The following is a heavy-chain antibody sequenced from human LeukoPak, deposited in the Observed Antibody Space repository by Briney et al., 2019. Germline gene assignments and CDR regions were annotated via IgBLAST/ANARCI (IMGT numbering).Heavy chain of an antibody. J-gene: IGHJ6*03. V-gene: IGHV3-21*01. Sequence: GGSLRLSCAGSGFTFSRYNMNWVRQAPGKGLERVSSISSSSSYIYYADSVKGRFTISRDNAQNSLFMQMNSLRAEDTAVYYCARDAQWLVPEGYYYYMDFWGKGTTVTVSS. CDR2: ISSSSSYI. CDR1: GFTFSRYN. D-gene: IGHD6-19*01. CDR3: ARDAQWLVPEGYYYYMDF.